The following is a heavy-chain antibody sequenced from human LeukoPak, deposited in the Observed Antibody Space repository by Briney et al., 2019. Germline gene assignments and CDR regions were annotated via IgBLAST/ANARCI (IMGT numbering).Heavy chain of an antibody. Sequence: PSETLSLTCTVSGGSISSYYWSWIRQPPGKGLEWSGYIYYSGSTNYNPSLKSRVTISVDTSKNQFSLKLSSVIAADTAVYYCARAASSWSNQYYFDYWGQGTLVTVSS. D-gene: IGHD6-13*01. CDR2: IYYSGST. V-gene: IGHV4-59*01. CDR1: GGSISSYY. CDR3: ARAASSWSNQYYFDY. J-gene: IGHJ4*02.